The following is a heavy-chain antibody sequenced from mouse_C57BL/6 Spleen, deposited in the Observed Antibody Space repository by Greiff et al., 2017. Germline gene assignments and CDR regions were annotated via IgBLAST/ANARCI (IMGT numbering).Heavy chain of an antibody. CDR2: IYPGDGDT. V-gene: IGHV1-80*01. CDR3: ARIYDSSFAY. D-gene: IGHD2-3*01. J-gene: IGHJ3*01. Sequence: VQLQQSGAELVKPGASVKISCKASGYAFRSYWMNWVKQRPGKGLEWIGQIYPGDGDTNYNGKFKGKATLTADKSSSPAYMQLSSLTSEDSAVYFCARIYDSSFAYWGQGTLVTVSA. CDR1: GYAFRSYW.